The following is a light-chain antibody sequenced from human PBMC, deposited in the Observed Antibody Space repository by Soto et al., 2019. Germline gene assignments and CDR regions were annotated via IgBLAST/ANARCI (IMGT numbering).Light chain of an antibody. V-gene: IGLV2-14*03. Sequence: QSVLTQAASVSGSPGQSITISCTGTTSDVCGYNHVSWYQQHPGKAPKLMIYDVTNRPSGVSNRFSGSKSGNTASLTISGLQAEDEADYYCSSYTNTNTLVFGGGTKLTVL. CDR3: SSYTNTNTLV. CDR1: TSDVCGYNH. J-gene: IGLJ2*01. CDR2: DVT.